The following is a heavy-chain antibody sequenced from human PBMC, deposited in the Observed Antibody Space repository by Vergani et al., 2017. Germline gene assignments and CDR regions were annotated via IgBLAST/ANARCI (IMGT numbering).Heavy chain of an antibody. Sequence: QLKLKESGSGLVKPSKTLSLTCAVSGDSITNGGFSWNWIRQPPGKGPDWIGYIFPSGNSDYNPSLKNRVSISLDKSKNQFSLCVNSVTAADTAVYFWGRASLKALVCYYYYMDVWVKGKAVVVSS. D-gene: IGHD3-16*01. J-gene: IGHJ6*03. CDR1: GDSITNGGFS. V-gene: IGHV4-30-2*01. CDR3: GRASLKALVCYYYYMDV. CDR2: IFPSGNS.